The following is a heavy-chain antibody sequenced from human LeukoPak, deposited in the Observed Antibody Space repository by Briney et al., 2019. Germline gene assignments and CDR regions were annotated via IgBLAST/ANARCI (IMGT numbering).Heavy chain of an antibody. CDR2: ISGSGGST. J-gene: IGHJ4*02. D-gene: IGHD3-10*01. Sequence: GGSLRLSCAASGFTFNSYAMSWVRQAPGEGLEWVSAISGSGGSTYFADSVAGRFAISRDSSKHTLYLQMNSLSAEDTAVYYCAKMGVYYYGSGTPAYLDSWGQGTLVTVSS. CDR3: AKMGVYYYGSGTPAYLDS. V-gene: IGHV3-23*01. CDR1: GFTFNSYA.